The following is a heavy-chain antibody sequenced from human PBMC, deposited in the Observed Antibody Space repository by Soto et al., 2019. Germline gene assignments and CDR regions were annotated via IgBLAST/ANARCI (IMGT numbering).Heavy chain of an antibody. CDR1: GGSISSYY. CDR2: IYYSGST. V-gene: IGHV4-59*01. D-gene: IGHD6-13*01. Sequence: SETLSLTCTVSGGSISSYYWSWIRQPPGKGLEWIGYIYYSGSTNYNPSLKRRVTISVDTSKNQFSLKLSSVTAADTAVYYCARDPPDSRSRQRGTKPHNWLDPWAQETLVTV. J-gene: IGHJ5*02. CDR3: ARDPPDSRSRQRGTKPHNWLDP.